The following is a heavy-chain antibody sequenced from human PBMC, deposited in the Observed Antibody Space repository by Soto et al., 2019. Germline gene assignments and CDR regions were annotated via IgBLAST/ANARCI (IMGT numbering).Heavy chain of an antibody. D-gene: IGHD4-4*01. V-gene: IGHV3-23*01. CDR3: AKMPDGVNSNSPYC. CDR1: GFPFSNYA. J-gene: IGHJ4*02. CDR2: TGGGIGP. Sequence: EVQLLESGGGLVQPGESLKLACAASGFPFSNYAMSWVRQAPGKRLEWVSTTGGGIGPYYADSVKGRFTISRDNSKNTLYLQMNSLRAEDTAIYYCAKMPDGVNSNSPYCWGPGTLVTVSS.